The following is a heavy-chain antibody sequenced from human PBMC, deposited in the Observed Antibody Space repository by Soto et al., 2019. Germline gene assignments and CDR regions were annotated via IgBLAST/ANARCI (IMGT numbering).Heavy chain of an antibody. CDR1: GLTFNTYG. D-gene: IGHD2-15*01. CDR3: ARADCTGAYCYSWPFNYGVDV. CDR2: IWYDGSNK. Sequence: PGESLKISCTTSGLTFNTYGMHWVRQAPGKGLEWVAIIWYDGSNKYYADSVKGRFTISRDNSRNTLYLQMNSLRAEDTALYYCARADCTGAYCYSWPFNYGVDVWGQGTTVTVSS. J-gene: IGHJ6*02. V-gene: IGHV3-33*08.